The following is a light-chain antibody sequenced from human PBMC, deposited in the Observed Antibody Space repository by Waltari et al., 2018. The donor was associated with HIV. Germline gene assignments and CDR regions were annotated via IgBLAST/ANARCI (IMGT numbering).Light chain of an antibody. Sequence: DIQMTQSPSSLSASVGDSVTITCRASQHTFNYLAWYQQKPGKVPKLLIYAASTLESGVPARFSGSGSGPDFTLTISSLQPEDVAIYYCQKYNSAQWTFGQGTKVEIK. J-gene: IGKJ1*01. V-gene: IGKV1-27*01. CDR2: AAS. CDR1: QHTFNY. CDR3: QKYNSAQWT.